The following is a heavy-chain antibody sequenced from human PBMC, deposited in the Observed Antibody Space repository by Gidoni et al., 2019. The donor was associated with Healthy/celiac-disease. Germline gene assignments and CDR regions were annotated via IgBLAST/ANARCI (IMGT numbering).Heavy chain of an antibody. Sequence: QVQLVASGGGVVQPGRSLRLSCAASGFTFSSYGMHWVRQAPGKGLEWVAVISYDGSNKYYADSVKGRFTISRDNSKHTLYLQMNSLRAEDTAVYYCAKAGGLREYYFDYWGQGTLVTVSS. CDR3: AKAGGLREYYFDY. CDR1: GFTFSSYG. J-gene: IGHJ4*02. V-gene: IGHV3-30*18. D-gene: IGHD5-12*01. CDR2: ISYDGSNK.